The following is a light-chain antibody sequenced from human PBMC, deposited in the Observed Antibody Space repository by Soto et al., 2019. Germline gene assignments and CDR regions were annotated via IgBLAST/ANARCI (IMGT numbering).Light chain of an antibody. CDR2: EVS. V-gene: IGLV2-8*01. CDR3: SSFADSNSYV. J-gene: IGLJ1*01. CDR1: SSDIGGYTY. Sequence: QSALTQPPSASGSPGQSVTISCSGSSSDIGGYTYVSWYQHHPGKAPKLVIYEVSKRPSGVPDRFSGSKSGNTASLTVSGLQAEDEADYYCSSFADSNSYVFGTGTKVTVL.